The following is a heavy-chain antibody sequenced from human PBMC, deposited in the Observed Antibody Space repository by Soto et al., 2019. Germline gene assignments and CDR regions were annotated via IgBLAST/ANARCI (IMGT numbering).Heavy chain of an antibody. V-gene: IGHV4-59*01. D-gene: IGHD6-19*01. CDR1: GGSISSYY. Sequence: QVQLQESGPGLVKPSETLSLTCTVSGGSISSYYWSWIRQPPGKGLEWIGYIYYSGSTNYNPSLKSRVTISVDTSKNQFSLKLSSVTAADTAVYYCARIIAVAGGEADYWGQGTLVTVSS. CDR2: IYYSGST. CDR3: ARIIAVAGGEADY. J-gene: IGHJ4*02.